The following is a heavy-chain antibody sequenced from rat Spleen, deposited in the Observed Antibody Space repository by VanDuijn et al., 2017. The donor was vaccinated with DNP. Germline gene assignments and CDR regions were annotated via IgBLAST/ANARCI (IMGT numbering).Heavy chain of an antibody. V-gene: IGHV5-31*01. CDR1: GFTFNNYW. Sequence: EVQLVESGGGLVQPGRSLKLSCVASGFTFNNYWMTWIRQAPGKGLEWVASITNTGDGSYYSDSVKGRFTISRDNAKSTLYLQMDSLRSEDTATYYCARLAYYGYNNYFDYWGQGVMVTVSS. J-gene: IGHJ2*01. CDR2: ITNTGDGS. CDR3: ARLAYYGYNNYFDY. D-gene: IGHD1-9*01.